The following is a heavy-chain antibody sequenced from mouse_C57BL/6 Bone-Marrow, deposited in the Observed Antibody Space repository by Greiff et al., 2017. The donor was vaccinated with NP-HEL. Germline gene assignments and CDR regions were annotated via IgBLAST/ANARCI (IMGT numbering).Heavy chain of an antibody. V-gene: IGHV5-12*01. CDR1: GFTFSDYY. J-gene: IGHJ3*01. CDR2: ISNGGGST. CDR3: ARLSYYSNYVWFAY. Sequence: EVQVVESGGGLVQPGGSLKLSCAASGFTFSDYYMYWVRQTPEKRLEWVAYISNGGGSTYYPDTVKGRFTISRDNAKNTLYLQMSRLKSEDTAMYYCARLSYYSNYVWFAYWGQGTLVTVSA. D-gene: IGHD2-5*01.